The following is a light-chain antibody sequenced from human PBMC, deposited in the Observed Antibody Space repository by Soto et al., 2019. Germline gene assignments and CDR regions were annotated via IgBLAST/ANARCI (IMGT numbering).Light chain of an antibody. CDR3: QQDGRSPT. Sequence: EIVLTQSPGTLSLSPGERATLSCRSSQSVSSSYLAWYQHKPGQAPRLLIYDVSSRATGIPDRFSGSGSGTDFTLTISTLDPEDFAVHYCQQDGRSPTFGQGTKVEI. V-gene: IGKV3-20*01. CDR2: DVS. CDR1: QSVSSSY. J-gene: IGKJ1*01.